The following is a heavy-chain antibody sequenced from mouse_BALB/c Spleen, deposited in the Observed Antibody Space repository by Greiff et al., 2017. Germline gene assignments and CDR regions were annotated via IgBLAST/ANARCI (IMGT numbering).Heavy chain of an antibody. J-gene: IGHJ4*01. Sequence: VQLQQSGPELVKPGASVKVSCKASGYAFTSYNMYWVKQSHGKSLEWIGYIDPYYGGTSYNQKFKGKATLTVDKSSSTAYMHLNSLTSEDSAVYYCARRGRDVNAMDYWGQGTSVTVSS. CDR2: IDPYYGGT. CDR1: GYAFTSYN. CDR3: ARRGRDVNAMDY. V-gene: IGHV1S135*01. D-gene: IGHD3-3*01.